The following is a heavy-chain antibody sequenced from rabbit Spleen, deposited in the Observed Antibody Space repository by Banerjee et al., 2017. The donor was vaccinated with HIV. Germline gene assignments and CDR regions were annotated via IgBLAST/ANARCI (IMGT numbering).Heavy chain of an antibody. CDR1: GFSLSTYD. CDR3: ARYYNDNVVFGFNI. CDR2: SNIGGTS. D-gene: IGHD1-1*01. V-gene: IGHV1S69*01. Sequence: QSVEESGGRLVTPGTPLTLTCTASGFSLSTYDMAWVRQAPGKGLEYIGFSNIGGTSYYATWARGRFTISRTATTVDLKLTRPTTEDTATYFCARYYNDNVVFGFNIWGPGTLVTVS. J-gene: IGHJ4*02.